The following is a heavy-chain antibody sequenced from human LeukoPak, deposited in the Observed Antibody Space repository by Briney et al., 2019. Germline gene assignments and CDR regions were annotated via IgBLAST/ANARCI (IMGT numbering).Heavy chain of an antibody. CDR3: ARPDQRGYSYGYSAFDI. D-gene: IGHD5-18*01. J-gene: IGHJ3*02. Sequence: SETLSLTCTVSGGSVSSSTHYWGWIRQPPGKGLEWIVSIYFSGRTYYNPSLKSRVTISVDTSKNQFSLRLSSVTAADTAVYYCARPDQRGYSYGYSAFDIWGQGTMVTVSS. CDR1: GGSVSSSTHY. CDR2: IYFSGRT. V-gene: IGHV4-39*01.